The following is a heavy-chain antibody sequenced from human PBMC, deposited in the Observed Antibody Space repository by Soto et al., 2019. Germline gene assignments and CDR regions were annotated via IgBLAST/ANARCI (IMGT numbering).Heavy chain of an antibody. D-gene: IGHD3-10*01. CDR3: ARGGSLWFGFPSSYYYYGMDV. V-gene: IGHV1-2*02. Sequence: PSVKVSCKASGYTFTGYYMHWVRQAPGQGLEWMGWINPNSGGTNYAQKFQGRVTMARDTSISTAYMELSRLRSDDTAVYYCARGGSLWFGFPSSYYYYGMDVWGQGTTVTVSS. J-gene: IGHJ6*02. CDR1: GYTFTGYY. CDR2: INPNSGGT.